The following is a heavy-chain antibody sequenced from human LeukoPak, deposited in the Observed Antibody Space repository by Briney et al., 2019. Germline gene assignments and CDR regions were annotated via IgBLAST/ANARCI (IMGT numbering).Heavy chain of an antibody. CDR2: ISWNSGSI. CDR1: GFTFDDYA. CDR3: VKDSGTYYYYFYIDV. Sequence: GRSLRLSCAASGFTFDDYAMHWVRQAPGKGLEWVSGISWNSGSIGYADSVKGRFTISRDNAKNSLYLQMNSLRAEDTALYNCVKDSGTYYYYFYIDVWGKGTTVTVSS. J-gene: IGHJ6*03. V-gene: IGHV3-9*01. D-gene: IGHD1-26*01.